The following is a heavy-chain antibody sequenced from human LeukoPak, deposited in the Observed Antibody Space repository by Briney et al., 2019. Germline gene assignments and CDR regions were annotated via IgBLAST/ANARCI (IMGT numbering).Heavy chain of an antibody. J-gene: IGHJ3*02. D-gene: IGHD4-17*01. CDR2: IYPGDSDT. Sequence: GESLKISCKGSGYSFPNYWIGWVRQMPGKGLEWMGIIYPGDSDTRYSPSFQGQVTISADRSISTAYLYWSSLKASDTGMYYCARIRDAFDIWGQGTMVTVSS. CDR1: GYSFPNYW. CDR3: ARIRDAFDI. V-gene: IGHV5-51*01.